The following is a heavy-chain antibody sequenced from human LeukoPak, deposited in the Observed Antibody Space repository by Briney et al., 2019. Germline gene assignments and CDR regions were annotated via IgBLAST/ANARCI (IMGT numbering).Heavy chain of an antibody. V-gene: IGHV1-69*13. D-gene: IGHD6-6*01. CDR2: IIPIFGAA. CDR1: GGTFSSYT. Sequence: SVKVSCKASGGTFSSYTISWVRQAPGQGLEWMGGIIPIFGAANYAQKFQGRVTITADESTSTAYMELSSLRSEDTAVYYCARDLHSIKLVYWGQGTLVTVSS. CDR3: ARDLHSIKLVY. J-gene: IGHJ4*02.